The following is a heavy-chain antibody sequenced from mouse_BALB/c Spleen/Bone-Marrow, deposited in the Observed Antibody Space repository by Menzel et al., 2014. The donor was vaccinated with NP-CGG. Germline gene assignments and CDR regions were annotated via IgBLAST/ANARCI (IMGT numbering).Heavy chain of an antibody. Sequence: VKLMESGAELVRPGTSVKVSCKASGYAFTDYLMEWLKQRPGQGLEWIGVINPGSGSTNYNEKFKDKATLTADKSSSTAYMQLSSLTSDDSAVYFCARCDGYFDYWGQGTILTVSS. V-gene: IGHV1-54*01. J-gene: IGHJ2*01. CDR1: GYAFTDYL. D-gene: IGHD2-3*01. CDR2: INPGSGST. CDR3: ARCDGYFDY.